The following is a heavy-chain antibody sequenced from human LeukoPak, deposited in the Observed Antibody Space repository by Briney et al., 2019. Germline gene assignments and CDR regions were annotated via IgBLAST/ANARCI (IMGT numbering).Heavy chain of an antibody. CDR1: GFTFSTYE. V-gene: IGHV3-33*08. CDR3: ARGGGHSYGYLDY. D-gene: IGHD5-18*01. J-gene: IGHJ4*02. CDR2: IWYDGSNK. Sequence: PGGSLRLSCAASGFTFSTYEMNWVRQAPGKGLEWVAIIWYDGSNKYYADSVKGRFTISRDNPKNTLYLQMNSLRVEDTAVYYCARGGGHSYGYLDYWGQGTLVTVSS.